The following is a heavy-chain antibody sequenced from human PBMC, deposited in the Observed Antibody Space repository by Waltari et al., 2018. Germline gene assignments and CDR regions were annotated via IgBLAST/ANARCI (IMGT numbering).Heavy chain of an antibody. V-gene: IGHV1-2*06. CDR3: ARDSAYYGSGSFNWFDP. J-gene: IGHJ5*02. Sequence: QVQLVQSGAEVKKPGASVKVSCKASGYTFTGNYMHWVRQAPGQGLEWMGRTNPNSGGTNYAQKLQGRVTMTRDTSTSTAYMELSRLRSDDTAVYYCARDSAYYGSGSFNWFDPWGQGTLVTVSS. CDR1: GYTFTGNY. CDR2: TNPNSGGT. D-gene: IGHD3-10*01.